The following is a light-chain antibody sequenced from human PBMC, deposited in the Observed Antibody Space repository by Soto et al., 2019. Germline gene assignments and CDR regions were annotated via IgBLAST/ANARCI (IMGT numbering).Light chain of an antibody. J-gene: IGKJ1*01. CDR1: QTISSW. CDR2: KAS. V-gene: IGKV1-5*03. Sequence: DIQMTQSPSTLSGSVGDRVTITCRASQTISSWLAWYQQKPGKAPKLLIYKASTLKSGVPSRFSGSGSGTEFTLTISSLQPDDFAVYYCQQYNNWPLWTFGQGTKVDI. CDR3: QQYNNWPLWT.